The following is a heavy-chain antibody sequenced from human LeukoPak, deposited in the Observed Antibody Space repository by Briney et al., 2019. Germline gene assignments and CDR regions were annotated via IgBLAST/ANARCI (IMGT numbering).Heavy chain of an antibody. D-gene: IGHD1-26*01. J-gene: IGHJ4*02. V-gene: IGHV3-21*01. Sequence: PGGSLRLSCAASGVTVSSNYMSWVRQAPGKGLEWVSSISSSSSYIYYADSVKGRFTISRDNAKNSLYLQMNSQRAEDTAVYYCARESGSPVDFDYWGQGTLVTVSS. CDR2: ISSSSSYI. CDR3: ARESGSPVDFDY. CDR1: GVTVSSNY.